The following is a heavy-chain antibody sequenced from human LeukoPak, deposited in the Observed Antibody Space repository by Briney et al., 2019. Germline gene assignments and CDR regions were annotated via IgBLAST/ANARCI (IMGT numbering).Heavy chain of an antibody. CDR1: GYSFTTYW. V-gene: IGHV5-51*01. Sequence: GESLQISSKASGYSFTTYWIAWVRQMPGKGLEWMGMIYPGDSDTRYSPSFQGQITISVDKSISIAYLQWSSLKASDTAMYYCARLLQGVAGTWGYWGQGTLVTV. CDR3: ARLLQGVAGTWGY. D-gene: IGHD6-19*01. CDR2: IYPGDSDT. J-gene: IGHJ4*02.